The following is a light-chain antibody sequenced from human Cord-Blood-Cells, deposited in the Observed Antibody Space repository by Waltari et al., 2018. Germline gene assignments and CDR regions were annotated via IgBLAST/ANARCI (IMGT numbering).Light chain of an antibody. CDR1: SSNIGSNY. CDR2: RNN. Sequence: QSVLTQPPSASGTPGQRVTISCSGSSSNIGSNYVYWYQHLPGTAPKLLIYRNNQRPSGVPDRVSGSKSGTSASLAISGLRSEDEADYYCAAWDDSLSGRVFGGGTKLTVL. CDR3: AAWDDSLSGRV. V-gene: IGLV1-47*01. J-gene: IGLJ3*02.